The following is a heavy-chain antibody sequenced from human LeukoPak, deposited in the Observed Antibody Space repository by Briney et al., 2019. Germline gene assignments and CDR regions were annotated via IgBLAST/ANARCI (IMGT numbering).Heavy chain of an antibody. CDR3: ARVWPYSYGYNYYYYYMDV. Sequence: ASVKVSCKASGGTFSSYAISWVRQAPGQGLEWMGGIIPIFGTANYAQKFQGRVTITADKSTSTAYMELSSLRSEDTAVYYCARVWPYSYGYNYYYYYMDVWGKGTTVTVSS. V-gene: IGHV1-69*06. CDR2: IIPIFGTA. D-gene: IGHD5-18*01. CDR1: GGTFSSYA. J-gene: IGHJ6*03.